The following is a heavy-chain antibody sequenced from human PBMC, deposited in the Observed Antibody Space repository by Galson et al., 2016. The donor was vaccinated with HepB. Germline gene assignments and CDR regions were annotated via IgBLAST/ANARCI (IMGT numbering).Heavy chain of an antibody. CDR3: ARDPGYCSPSGCPRGPR. V-gene: IGHV5-10-1*01. J-gene: IGHJ4*02. D-gene: IGHD2-15*01. CDR2: IDPSDSYT. Sequence: QSGAEVKKPGESLRISCKGSGYSFTTYWISWVRQVPGKGLEWMGRIDPSDSYTKYSPSFQGHVTISTERSISTAYLQWSSLKASDTAMYYCARDPGYCSPSGCPRGPRWGQGTLVTVSS. CDR1: GYSFTTYW.